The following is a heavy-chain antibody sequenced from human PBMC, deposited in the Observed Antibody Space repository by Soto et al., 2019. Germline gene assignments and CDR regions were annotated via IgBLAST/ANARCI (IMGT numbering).Heavy chain of an antibody. V-gene: IGHV3-21*02. J-gene: IGHJ4*02. Sequence: EVQLVESGGGLVKPGGSLRLSCAASGFTFSSYLMNWVRQAPGKGLEWVSAISGSSSYIYYTDSVRDRFTISRDNAKNSVYLQMNSLRVEDTAVYYCARDPSGALPGFDYWGQGILVTVSS. CDR2: ISGSSSYI. CDR3: ARDPSGALPGFDY. D-gene: IGHD3-3*01. CDR1: GFTFSSYL.